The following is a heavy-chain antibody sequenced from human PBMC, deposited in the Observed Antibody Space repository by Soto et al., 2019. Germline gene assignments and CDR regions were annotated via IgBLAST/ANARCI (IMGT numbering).Heavy chain of an antibody. V-gene: IGHV3-30*18. Sequence: QVQLVESGGDVVQPGRSLRLSCAASGFTFSSYAMHWVRQAPGKGLEWVAFTSHDGSRKYFVDSVKGRFTISRDDSKNTLFLQMSSLRAEDTAVYYCAKDRTDTWTFDYWGQGTLVTVSS. D-gene: IGHD1-1*01. J-gene: IGHJ4*02. CDR2: TSHDGSRK. CDR1: GFTFSSYA. CDR3: AKDRTDTWTFDY.